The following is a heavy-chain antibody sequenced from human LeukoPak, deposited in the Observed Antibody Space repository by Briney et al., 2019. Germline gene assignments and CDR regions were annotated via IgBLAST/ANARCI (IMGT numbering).Heavy chain of an antibody. CDR2: IYHSGST. Sequence: SETLSLTCSVSGDSLSSYYWSWIRQPAGKGLEWIGRIYHSGSTYYNPSLKSRVTISVDTSKNQFSLKLSSVTAADTAVYYCARPPFDSSGPDAFDIWGQGTMVTVSS. D-gene: IGHD3-22*01. V-gene: IGHV4-4*07. J-gene: IGHJ3*02. CDR1: GDSLSSYY. CDR3: ARPPFDSSGPDAFDI.